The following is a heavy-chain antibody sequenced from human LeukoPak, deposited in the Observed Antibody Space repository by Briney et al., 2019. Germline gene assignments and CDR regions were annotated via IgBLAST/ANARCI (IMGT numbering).Heavy chain of an antibody. Sequence: GGSLRLSCAASGFTFSSYAMSWVRQAPGKGLEWVSSISSSSSYIYYADSVKGRFTISRDNAKNSLYLQMNSLRAEDTAVYYCARDNRGGAAADWGQGTLVTVSS. J-gene: IGHJ4*02. V-gene: IGHV3-21*01. CDR1: GFTFSSYA. CDR2: ISSSSSYI. D-gene: IGHD6-13*01. CDR3: ARDNRGGAAAD.